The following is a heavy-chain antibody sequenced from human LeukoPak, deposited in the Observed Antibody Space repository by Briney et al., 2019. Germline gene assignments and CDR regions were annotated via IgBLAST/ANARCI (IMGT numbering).Heavy chain of an antibody. CDR3: ARVAVAGGAAVDY. CDR2: ISYDGSNK. D-gene: IGHD6-19*01. V-gene: IGHV3-30*04. CDR1: GFTFSSYA. Sequence: GGSLRLSCAASGFTFSSYAMHWVRQAPGKGLEWVAVISYDGSNKYYADSVKGRFTISRDNSKNTLYLQMNSLRTEDTAVYYCARVAVAGGAAVDYWGQGTLVTVSS. J-gene: IGHJ4*02.